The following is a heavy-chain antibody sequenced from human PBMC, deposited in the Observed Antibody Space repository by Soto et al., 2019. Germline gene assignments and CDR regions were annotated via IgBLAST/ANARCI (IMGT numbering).Heavy chain of an antibody. CDR1: GGSISSYY. Sequence: SETLSLTCTVSGGSISSYYWSWIRQPPGKGLEWIGYIYYSGSTNYNPSLKSRVTISVDTSKNQFSLKLSSVTAADTAVYYCARGGYSNDLFDYWGQGTLVTVSS. D-gene: IGHD5-18*01. CDR3: ARGGYSNDLFDY. V-gene: IGHV4-59*01. J-gene: IGHJ4*02. CDR2: IYYSGST.